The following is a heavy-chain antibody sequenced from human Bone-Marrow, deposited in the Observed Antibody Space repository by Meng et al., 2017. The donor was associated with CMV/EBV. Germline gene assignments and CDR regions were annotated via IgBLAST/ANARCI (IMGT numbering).Heavy chain of an antibody. CDR2: ISSSGSTI. Sequence: GESLKISCAASGFTFSDYYMSWIRQAPGKGLEWVSYISSSGSTIYYADSVKGRFTISRDNSKNTLYLQMNSLRAEDTAVYYCARAGAGATYYYGMDVWGQGTTVTVSS. J-gene: IGHJ6*02. D-gene: IGHD2-15*01. V-gene: IGHV3-11*04. CDR3: ARAGAGATYYYGMDV. CDR1: GFTFSDYY.